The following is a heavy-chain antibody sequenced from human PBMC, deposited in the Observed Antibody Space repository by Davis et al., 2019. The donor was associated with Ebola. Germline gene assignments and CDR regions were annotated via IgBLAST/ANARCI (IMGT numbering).Heavy chain of an antibody. Sequence: GESLKISCAASGFTFSSYSMNWVRQAPGKGPEWVSVISVGGDTTYYADSVRGRFTISRDNSMDTVYLQMNRLRVEDTAVYYCARDPDTSDYYSWFDPWGQGTLVTVSS. D-gene: IGHD4-17*01. V-gene: IGHV3-23*01. CDR1: GFTFSSYS. CDR3: ARDPDTSDYYSWFDP. CDR2: ISVGGDTT. J-gene: IGHJ5*02.